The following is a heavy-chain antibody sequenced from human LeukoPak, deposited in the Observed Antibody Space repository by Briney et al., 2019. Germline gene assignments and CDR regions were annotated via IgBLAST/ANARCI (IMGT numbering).Heavy chain of an antibody. CDR3: ARDKVNSEYYYDSSGYYLHDY. CDR1: GYTFTGYY. D-gene: IGHD3-22*01. V-gene: IGHV1-2*02. Sequence: ASVKVSCTAPGYTFTGYYMHWVRQAPGQGLEWMGWINPNSGGTNYAQKFQGRVTMTRDTSISTAYMELSRLRSDDTAVYYCARDKVNSEYYYDSSGYYLHDYWGQGTLVTVSS. CDR2: INPNSGGT. J-gene: IGHJ4*02.